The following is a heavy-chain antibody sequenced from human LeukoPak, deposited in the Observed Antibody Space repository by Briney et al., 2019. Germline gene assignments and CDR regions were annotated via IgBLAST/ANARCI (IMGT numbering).Heavy chain of an antibody. Sequence: ASVKVSCKASGYTFTGYYMHWERQAPGQGLEWMGRINPNSGGTNYAQKFQGRVTMTRDTSISTAYMELSRLRSDDTAVYYCARASYYYDSSGYDYWGPGTLVTVSS. D-gene: IGHD3-22*01. J-gene: IGHJ4*02. CDR3: ARASYYYDSSGYDY. CDR1: GYTFTGYY. CDR2: INPNSGGT. V-gene: IGHV1-2*06.